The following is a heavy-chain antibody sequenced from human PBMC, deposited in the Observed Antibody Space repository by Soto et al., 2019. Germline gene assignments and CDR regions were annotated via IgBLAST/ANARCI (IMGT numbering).Heavy chain of an antibody. J-gene: IGHJ4*02. V-gene: IGHV3-23*01. CDR1: GFTFSSYA. CDR2: ISGSGGST. Sequence: PGGSLRLSCAASGFTFSSYAMIWVRQAPGKGLEWVSTISGSGGSTYYADSVKGWFTISRDNSKNTLYLQMNSLRAEDTAVYYCAKDQGSSWYEIDYWGQGTLVTVSS. D-gene: IGHD6-13*01. CDR3: AKDQGSSWYEIDY.